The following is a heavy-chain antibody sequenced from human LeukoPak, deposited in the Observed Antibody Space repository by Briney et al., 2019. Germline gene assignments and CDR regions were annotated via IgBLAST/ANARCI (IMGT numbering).Heavy chain of an antibody. CDR2: IIPIFGTA. J-gene: IGHJ6*03. V-gene: IGHV1-69*13. D-gene: IGHD6-19*01. CDR1: GGTLSSYA. CDR3: ARAHTASYSSGWVPPGVVYMDV. Sequence: GASVKVSCKASGGTLSSYAISWVRQAPGQGLECMGGIIPIFGTANYAQKFQGRVTITADESTSTAYMELSSLRSEDTAVYYCARAHTASYSSGWVPPGVVYMDVWGKGTTVTVSS.